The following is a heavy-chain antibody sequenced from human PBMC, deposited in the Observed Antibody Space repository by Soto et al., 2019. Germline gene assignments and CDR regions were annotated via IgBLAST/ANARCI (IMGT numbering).Heavy chain of an antibody. CDR1: GFTFSSYS. CDR2: ISSSSSYI. Sequence: GSLRLSCAASGFTFSSYSMNWVRQAPGKGLEWVSSISSSSSYIYYADSVKGRFTISRDNAKNSLYLQMNSLRAEDTAVYYCARDEITIFGVVIDYWGQGTLVTVSS. J-gene: IGHJ4*02. D-gene: IGHD3-3*01. V-gene: IGHV3-21*01. CDR3: ARDEITIFGVVIDY.